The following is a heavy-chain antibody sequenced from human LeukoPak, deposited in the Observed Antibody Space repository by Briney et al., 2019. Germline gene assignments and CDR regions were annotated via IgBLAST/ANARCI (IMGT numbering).Heavy chain of an antibody. CDR1: RFIFDNYG. CDR2: ISDDGYST. D-gene: IGHD5-18*01. Sequence: GGSLRLSCAASRFIFDNYGMTWVRQAPGKGLEWVSGISDDGYSTYYADSVKGRFTISRDNAKTSLYLQMNSLRAEDTAVYYCARDLSGIAGYTYGRGIDYWGQGTLVTVSS. V-gene: IGHV3-23*01. J-gene: IGHJ4*02. CDR3: ARDLSGIAGYTYGRGIDY.